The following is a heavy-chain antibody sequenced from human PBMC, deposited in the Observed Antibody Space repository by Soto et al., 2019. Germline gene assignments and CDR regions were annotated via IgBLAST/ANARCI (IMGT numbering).Heavy chain of an antibody. Sequence: SVKVSCKASGGTFSSYAISWVRQAPGQGLEWMGGIIPIFGTANYAQKFQGRVTITADESTSTAYMELSSLRSEDTAVYYCARVIRGAYYNSHLDTWGQGTVVTVS. CDR3: ARVIRGAYYNSHLDT. D-gene: IGHD3-10*01. J-gene: IGHJ5*02. CDR2: IIPIFGTA. CDR1: GGTFSSYA. V-gene: IGHV1-69*13.